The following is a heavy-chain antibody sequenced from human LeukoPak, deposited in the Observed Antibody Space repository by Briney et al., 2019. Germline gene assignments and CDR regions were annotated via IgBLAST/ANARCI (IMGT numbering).Heavy chain of an antibody. V-gene: IGHV3-23*05. J-gene: IGHJ4*02. CDR2: IYTGGNT. CDR1: GFTFSSYA. D-gene: IGHD3-22*01. CDR3: ARGDDSGYYDYFDY. Sequence: SGGSLRLSCAASGFTFSSYAMSWVRQAPGKGLEWVSTIYTGGNTYYAASVKGRLTISRDFSKNTVFLHMNSLRAEDTAMYYCARGDDSGYYDYFDYWGQGALVTVSS.